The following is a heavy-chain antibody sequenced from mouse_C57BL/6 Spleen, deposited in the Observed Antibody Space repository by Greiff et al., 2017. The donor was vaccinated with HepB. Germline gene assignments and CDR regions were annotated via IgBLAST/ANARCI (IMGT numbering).Heavy chain of an antibody. CDR1: GYTFTSYW. Sequence: VQLQQSGAELVRPGSSVKLSCKASGYTFTSYWMHWVKQRPIQGLEWIGNIDPSDSETNYNQKFKDKATLTVDKSSSTAYMQLSSLTSEDSAVYDCARSRYGFAYWGQGTLVTVSA. J-gene: IGHJ3*01. CDR2: IDPSDSET. CDR3: ARSRYGFAY. D-gene: IGHD2-14*01. V-gene: IGHV1-52*01.